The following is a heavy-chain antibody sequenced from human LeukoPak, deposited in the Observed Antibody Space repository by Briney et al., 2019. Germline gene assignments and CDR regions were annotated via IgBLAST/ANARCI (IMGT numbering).Heavy chain of an antibody. CDR2: ISAYNGNT. D-gene: IGHD2-2*01. V-gene: IGHV1-18*01. CDR1: GYTFTSYG. J-gene: IGHJ3*02. CDR3: ARLVGYCSSTSCSIGNDAFDI. Sequence: GASVKVSCKASGYTFTSYGISWVRQAPGQGLEWMGWISAYNGNTNYAQKLQGRVTMTTDTSTSTAYMELRSLRSDDTAVYYCARLVGYCSSTSCSIGNDAFDIWGQGTMVTVSS.